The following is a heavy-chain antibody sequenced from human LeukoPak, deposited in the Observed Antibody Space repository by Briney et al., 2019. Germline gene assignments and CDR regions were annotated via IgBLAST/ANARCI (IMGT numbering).Heavy chain of an antibody. CDR1: GFTVSSNY. CDR2: IYSGGST. Sequence: GGSLRLSCSASGFTVSSNYMSWVRQAPGKGLEWVSVIYSGGSTYYADSVKGRFTISRDNSKNTLYLQMNSLRAEDTAVYYCARGPYSGYLDYWGQGTLVTVSS. D-gene: IGHD5-12*01. CDR3: ARGPYSGYLDY. V-gene: IGHV3-53*01. J-gene: IGHJ4*02.